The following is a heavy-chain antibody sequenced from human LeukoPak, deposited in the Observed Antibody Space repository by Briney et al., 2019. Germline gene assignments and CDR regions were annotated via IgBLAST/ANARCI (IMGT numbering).Heavy chain of an antibody. CDR1: GFTFSNYW. J-gene: IGHJ5*02. Sequence: GGSLRLSCVASGFTFSNYWMAWVRQAPGKGLQWVANIKQDGSEKYHVESVRGRFTISRDNAQNTLYLQVNSLRAEDTAVYYCARDSGITIFGVVINWFDPWGQGTLVTVSS. CDR2: IKQDGSEK. V-gene: IGHV3-7*01. CDR3: ARDSGITIFGVVINWFDP. D-gene: IGHD3-3*01.